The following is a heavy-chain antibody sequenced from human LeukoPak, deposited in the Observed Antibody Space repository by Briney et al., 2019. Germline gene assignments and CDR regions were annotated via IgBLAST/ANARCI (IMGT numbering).Heavy chain of an antibody. CDR1: GFTFSSYG. CDR2: ISSSSSTI. V-gene: IGHV3-48*01. J-gene: IGHJ4*02. D-gene: IGHD1-26*01. Sequence: PGGSLRLSYAASGFTFSSYGMHWVRQAPGKGLEWVSYISSSSSTIYYADSVKGRFTISRDNAKNSLYLQMNSLRSEDTAVYYCARDPEEWESNFDYWGQGTLVTVSS. CDR3: ARDPEEWESNFDY.